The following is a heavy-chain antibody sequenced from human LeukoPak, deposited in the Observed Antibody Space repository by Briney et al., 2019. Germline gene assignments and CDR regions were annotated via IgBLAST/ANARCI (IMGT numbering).Heavy chain of an antibody. CDR1: GYSISSGYY. CDR2: IYYSGST. Sequence: SETLSLTCAVSGYSISSGYYWSWIRQPPGKGLEWIGYIYYSGSTNYNPSLKSRVTISVDTSKNQFSLKLSSVTAADTAVYYCARDQSGSYYSYFDYWGQGTLVTVSS. J-gene: IGHJ4*02. D-gene: IGHD1-26*01. V-gene: IGHV4-61*01. CDR3: ARDQSGSYYSYFDY.